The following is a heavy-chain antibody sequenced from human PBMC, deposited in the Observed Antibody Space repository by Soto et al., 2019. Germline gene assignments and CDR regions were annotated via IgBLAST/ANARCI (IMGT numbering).Heavy chain of an antibody. Sequence: GGSLRLSCAASGFTFSSYAMHWVRQAPGKGLEWVAVISYDGSNKYYADSVKGRFTISRDNSKNTLYLQMNSLRAEDTAVYYCARDFNNYGYDPSHYWGQGTLVTVSS. CDR3: ARDFNNYGYDPSHY. CDR2: ISYDGSNK. V-gene: IGHV3-30-3*01. D-gene: IGHD5-18*01. CDR1: GFTFSSYA. J-gene: IGHJ4*02.